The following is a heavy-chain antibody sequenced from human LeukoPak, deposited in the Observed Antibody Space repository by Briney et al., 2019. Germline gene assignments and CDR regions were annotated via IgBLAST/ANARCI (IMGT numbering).Heavy chain of an antibody. CDR2: INPNSGGT. V-gene: IGHV1-2*02. D-gene: IGHD3-22*01. CDR3: TRDRNYYDSSGPWDY. CDR1: GYSFTGYY. Sequence: GASVKVSCKASGYSFTGYYMHWVRQAPGQGLEWMGWINPNSGGTNYAQKFQGRVTMTRDTSINTAYKELSRLRSDDTAVYYCTRDRNYYDSSGPWDYWGQGTLVTVSS. J-gene: IGHJ4*02.